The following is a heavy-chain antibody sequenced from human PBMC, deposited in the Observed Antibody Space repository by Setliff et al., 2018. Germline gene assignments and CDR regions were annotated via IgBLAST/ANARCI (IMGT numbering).Heavy chain of an antibody. D-gene: IGHD2-15*01. Sequence: SETLSLTCTVSGDSIINYYWSWIRQPPGKGLEWIGNIYSSGTTNYNPSLKSRVIISVDTSKTQFSLRLSSVTAADTAVYFCARGCSSGSCYPHDVFAIWGQGTMVTV. CDR3: ARGCSSGSCYPHDVFAI. CDR1: GDSIINYY. J-gene: IGHJ3*02. CDR2: IYSSGTT. V-gene: IGHV4-59*01.